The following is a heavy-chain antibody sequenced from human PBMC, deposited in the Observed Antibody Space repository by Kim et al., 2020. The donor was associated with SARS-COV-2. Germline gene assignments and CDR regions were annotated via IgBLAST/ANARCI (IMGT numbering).Heavy chain of an antibody. J-gene: IGHJ4*02. V-gene: IGHV1-24*01. D-gene: IGHD3-9*01. CDR1: GYTLTELS. CDR3: ATVQTTAYYHLSGLVF. Sequence: ASVKVSCKVSGYTLTELSIHWVRQTPGKGLEWLGGFNPEDGETIYAQNFQGRVTMTEDTSADTAYMEMSSLRSEDTAVFYCATVQTTAYYHLSGLVFWGRGTLVTVSS. CDR2: FNPEDGET.